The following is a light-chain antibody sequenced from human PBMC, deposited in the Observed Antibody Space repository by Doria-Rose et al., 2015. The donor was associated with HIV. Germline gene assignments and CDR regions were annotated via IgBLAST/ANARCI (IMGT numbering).Light chain of an antibody. CDR3: QSYDSRLSVYV. V-gene: IGLV1-40*01. J-gene: IGLJ1*01. Sequence: LTQSPSVSGAPGQRVAISCTGSSSNIGAGFDVNWYQQFPGTAPKLLIHGNTNRPSGVPDRFSGSKPGTSASLAISGLRAEDEADYYCQSYDSRLSVYVFGTGTKVTVL. CDR1: SSNIGAGFD. CDR2: GNT.